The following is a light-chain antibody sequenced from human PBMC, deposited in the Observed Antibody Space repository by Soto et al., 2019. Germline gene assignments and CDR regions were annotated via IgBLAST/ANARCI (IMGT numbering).Light chain of an antibody. CDR1: SSYVGGYDY. V-gene: IGLV2-14*01. CDR2: DVS. Sequence: QSALTQPASVSGSPGQSIAISCTGTSSYVGGYDYVSWYQQHPGKAPKVMIYDVSNRPSGISSRFSGSKSGNTASLTISGLQAEDEADYYCSSYTSSSTYVFGTGTKVTVL. J-gene: IGLJ1*01. CDR3: SSYTSSSTYV.